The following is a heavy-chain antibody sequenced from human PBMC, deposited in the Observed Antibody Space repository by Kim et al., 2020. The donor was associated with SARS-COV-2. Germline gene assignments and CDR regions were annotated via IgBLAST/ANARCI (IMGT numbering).Heavy chain of an antibody. J-gene: IGHJ4*02. V-gene: IGHV3-23*01. D-gene: IGHD1-26*01. CDR1: GFTFSSYA. CDR2: ISGSGGST. CDR3: AKDRESSGSYYLPNYFDY. Sequence: GGSLRLSCAASGFTFSSYAMSWVRQAPGKGLEWVSAISGSGGSTYYADSVKGRFTISRDNSKNTLYLQMNSLRAEDTAVYYCAKDRESSGSYYLPNYFDYWGQGTLVTVSS.